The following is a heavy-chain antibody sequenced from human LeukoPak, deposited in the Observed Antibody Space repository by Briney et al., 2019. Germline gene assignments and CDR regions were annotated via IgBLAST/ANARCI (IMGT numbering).Heavy chain of an antibody. V-gene: IGHV1-69*05. Sequence: ASVKVSCKASGGTFSSYAISWVRQAPGQGLEWMGGIIPIFGTANYAQKFQGRVTITTDESTSTAYMELSSLRSEDTAVYYCARVVFGYGGSSDYYYMDVWGKGTTVTVSS. CDR1: GGTFSSYA. CDR3: ARVVFGYGGSSDYYYMDV. CDR2: IIPIFGTA. J-gene: IGHJ6*03. D-gene: IGHD4-23*01.